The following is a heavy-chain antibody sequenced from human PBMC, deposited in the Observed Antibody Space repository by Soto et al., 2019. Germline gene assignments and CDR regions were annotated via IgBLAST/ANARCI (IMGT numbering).Heavy chain of an antibody. CDR2: ISARGGSS. J-gene: IGHJ4*02. D-gene: IGHD5-12*01. CDR3: AKGSIEYSASVDN. V-gene: IGHV3-23*01. Sequence: EVQLLESGGGLVQPGGSLRLSVAASGFSFNWNALVWVRQAPGKGLEWVSVISARGGSSYFADSVKGRFTISRDNSKNVLSLEMNSLSAEDTAIYFCAKGSIEYSASVDNWGQGTLVLVSS. CDR1: GFSFNWNA.